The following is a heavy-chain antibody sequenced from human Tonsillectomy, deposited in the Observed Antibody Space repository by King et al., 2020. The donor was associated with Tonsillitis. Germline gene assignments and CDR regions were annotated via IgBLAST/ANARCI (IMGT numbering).Heavy chain of an antibody. CDR2: ISGSGGSK. CDR3: AKDRGSSGYSFDY. D-gene: IGHD3-22*01. Sequence: EVQLVESGGGLVQPGGSLRLSCAASGFTFSSYAMSWVRQAPGKGLEWVSGISGSGGSKFYADSVKGRFTISRDNSKNTLYLQMNSLRAEDTAIYYCAKDRGSSGYSFDYWGQGTLVTVSS. V-gene: IGHV3-23*04. CDR1: GFTFSSYA. J-gene: IGHJ4*02.